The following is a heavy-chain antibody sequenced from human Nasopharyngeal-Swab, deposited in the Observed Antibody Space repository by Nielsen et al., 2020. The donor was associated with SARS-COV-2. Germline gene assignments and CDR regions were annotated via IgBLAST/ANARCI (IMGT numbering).Heavy chain of an antibody. D-gene: IGHD6-19*01. CDR1: GGSISSGSYY. Sequence: SETLSLTCTVSGGSISSGSYYWSWIRQPAGKGLEWIGSIYHSGSTYYNPSLKSRVTISVDTSKNQFSLKLSSVTAADTAVYYCARGAGYYYYYYMDVWGKGTTVTVSS. CDR3: ARGAGYYYYYYMDV. V-gene: IGHV4-39*07. CDR2: IYHSGST. J-gene: IGHJ6*03.